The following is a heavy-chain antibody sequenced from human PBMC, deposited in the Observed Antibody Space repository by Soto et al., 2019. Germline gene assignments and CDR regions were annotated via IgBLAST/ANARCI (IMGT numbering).Heavy chain of an antibody. CDR2: ISGSGGGT. CDR1: GFTFSSYA. CDR3: AKVERRQYYLDY. V-gene: IGHV3-23*01. J-gene: IGHJ4*02. Sequence: SLRLSCAASGFTFSSYAMSWVRQAPGKGLEWVSAISGSGGGTYYADSVKGRFTISRDNSKNTLYLQMNSLRAEDTAVYYCAKVERRQYYLDYWGQGTLVTVSS.